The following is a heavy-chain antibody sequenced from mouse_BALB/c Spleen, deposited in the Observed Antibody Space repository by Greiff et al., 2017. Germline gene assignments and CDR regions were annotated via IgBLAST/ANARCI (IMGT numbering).Heavy chain of an antibody. CDR2: ISYSGST. CDR3: ARGGDYDPWFAY. CDR1: GYSITSDYA. Sequence: VQLKESGPGLVKPSQSLSLTCTVTGYSITSDYAWNWIRQFPGNKLEWMGYISYSGSTSYNPSLKSRISITRDTSKNQFFLQLNSVTTEDTATYYCARGGDYDPWFAYWGQGTLVTVSA. J-gene: IGHJ3*01. V-gene: IGHV3-2*02. D-gene: IGHD2-4*01.